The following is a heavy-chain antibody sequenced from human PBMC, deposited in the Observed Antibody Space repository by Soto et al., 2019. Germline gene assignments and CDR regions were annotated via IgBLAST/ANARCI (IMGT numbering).Heavy chain of an antibody. D-gene: IGHD6-19*01. CDR3: ARGKSPYSSGWHNRHFDY. CDR1: GFTFSSYA. J-gene: IGHJ4*02. V-gene: IGHV3-30-3*01. Sequence: GGSLRLSCAASGFTFSSYAMHWVRQAPGKGLEWVAVISYDGSNKYYADSVKGRFTISRDNSKNTLYLQMNSLRAEDTAVYYSARGKSPYSSGWHNRHFDYWGLGTLVTVSS. CDR2: ISYDGSNK.